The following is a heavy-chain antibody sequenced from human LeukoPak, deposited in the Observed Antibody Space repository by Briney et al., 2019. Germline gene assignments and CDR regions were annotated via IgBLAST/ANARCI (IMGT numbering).Heavy chain of an antibody. CDR1: GGSISSFY. CDR2: IYYSGST. V-gene: IGHV4-59*08. CDR3: ASLYCSSTSCYLFH. Sequence: SETLSLTCTVPGGSISSFYWSWIRQTPGKGLEWIGYIYYSGSTNYNPSLKSRVNISVDTSKNQFSLKLSSVTAADAALYYCASLYCSSTSCYLFHWGQGTLVTVSS. D-gene: IGHD2-2*01. J-gene: IGHJ4*02.